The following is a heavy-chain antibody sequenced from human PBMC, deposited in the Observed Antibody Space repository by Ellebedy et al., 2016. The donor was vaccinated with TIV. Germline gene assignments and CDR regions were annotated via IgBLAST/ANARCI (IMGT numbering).Heavy chain of an antibody. J-gene: IGHJ4*02. CDR2: INPVSGGI. Sequence: ASVKVSCXASGYSFTESYINWLRQAPGQGLEWMGWINPVSGGINYAQKFRGRVTITRDTSSSTAYMELSSLTSDDTAVYFCARGTKSSASYWGQGTRVTVSS. D-gene: IGHD6-6*01. CDR1: GYSFTESY. CDR3: ARGTKSSASY. V-gene: IGHV1-2*02.